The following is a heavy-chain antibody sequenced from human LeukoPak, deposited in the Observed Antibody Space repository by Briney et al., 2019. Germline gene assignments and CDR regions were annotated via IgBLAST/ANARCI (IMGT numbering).Heavy chain of an antibody. D-gene: IGHD1-26*01. CDR3: ARRYSGSYYPEYFDY. CDR1: GYSFTSYC. CDR2: IYSGDSDT. J-gene: IGHJ4*02. Sequence: GESLKISCKGSGYSFTSYCIGWVRQMPGKGLEWMGVIYSGDSDTRYSPSFQGPVTISADKSISTAYLQWSSLKASDTAMYYCARRYSGSYYPEYFDYWGQGTLVTVSS. V-gene: IGHV5-51*01.